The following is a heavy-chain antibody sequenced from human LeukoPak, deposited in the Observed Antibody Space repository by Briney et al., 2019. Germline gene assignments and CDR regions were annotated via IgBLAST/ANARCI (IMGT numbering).Heavy chain of an antibody. J-gene: IGHJ4*02. D-gene: IGHD2-8*01. CDR2: ISSNSDDI. Sequence: GGSLRLSCVGPGYNFDEYTMHWVRQPPGKGLEWGSSISSNSDDIGYADSVKGRFTISRDSAKKSLYLHMNSLRVEDTALYYCAKDRYCTSSSCPIDYWGQGTLVTVSS. CDR3: AKDRYCTSSSCPIDY. CDR1: GYNFDEYT. V-gene: IGHV3-9*01.